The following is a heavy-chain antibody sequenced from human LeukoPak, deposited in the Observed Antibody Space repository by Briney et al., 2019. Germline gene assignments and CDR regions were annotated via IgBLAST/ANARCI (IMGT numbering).Heavy chain of an antibody. J-gene: IGHJ3*02. CDR2: IYPGDSDT. CDR3: ARSILRYFDWTPDAFDI. V-gene: IGHV5-51*01. Sequence: GESLKISCKGSGYSFTSYWIGWVRQMPGKGLEWMGIIYPGDSDTRYSPSFQGQVTISADRSISTAYLQWSSLKASDTAMYYCARSILRYFDWTPDAFDIWGQGTMVTVSS. D-gene: IGHD3-9*01. CDR1: GYSFTSYW.